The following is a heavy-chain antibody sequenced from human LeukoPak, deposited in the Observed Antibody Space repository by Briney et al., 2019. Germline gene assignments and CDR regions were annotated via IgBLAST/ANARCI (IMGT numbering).Heavy chain of an antibody. D-gene: IGHD3-22*01. CDR3: TAVPYYYDSSGQSYFDY. J-gene: IGHJ4*02. CDR2: ISAYNGNT. V-gene: IGHV1-18*01. CDR1: GYTFTSYG. Sequence: ASVKVSCKASGYTFTSYGISWVRQAPGQGLEWMGWISAYNGNTNFAQRLQGRVTMTTDTSTSTAYMELRSLRSDDTAVYYCTAVPYYYDSSGQSYFDYWGQGTLVTVSS.